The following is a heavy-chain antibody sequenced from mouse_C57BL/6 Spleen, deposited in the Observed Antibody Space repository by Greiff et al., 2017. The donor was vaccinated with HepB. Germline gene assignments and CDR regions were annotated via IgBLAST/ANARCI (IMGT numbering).Heavy chain of an antibody. CDR2: IDPSDSYT. CDR3: AGRDYGSRYLWYFDV. V-gene: IGHV1-59*01. Sequence: VQLQQSGAELVRPGTSVKLSCKASGYTFTSYWMHWVKQRPGQGLEWIGVIDPSDSYTNYNQKFKGKATLTVDTSSSTAYMQLSSLTSEDSAVYYCAGRDYGSRYLWYFDVWGTGTTVTVSS. J-gene: IGHJ1*03. CDR1: GYTFTSYW. D-gene: IGHD1-1*01.